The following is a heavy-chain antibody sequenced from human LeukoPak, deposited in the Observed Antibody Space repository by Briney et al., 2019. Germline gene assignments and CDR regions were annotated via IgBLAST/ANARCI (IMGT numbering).Heavy chain of an antibody. D-gene: IGHD3-22*01. CDR1: GFTFSSYG. Sequence: GGSLRLSCAASGFTFSSYGMHWVRQAPGKGLEWVAVISYDGSNKYYADSVKGRFTISRDNSKNTLYLQMNSLRAEDTAVYYCAKVVDYYDSSGYYWSAFDIWGQGTMVTVSS. CDR3: AKVVDYYDSSGYYWSAFDI. V-gene: IGHV3-30*18. J-gene: IGHJ3*02. CDR2: ISYDGSNK.